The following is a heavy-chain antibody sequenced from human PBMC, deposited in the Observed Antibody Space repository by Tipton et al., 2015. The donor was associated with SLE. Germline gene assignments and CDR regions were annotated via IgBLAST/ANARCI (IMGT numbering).Heavy chain of an antibody. V-gene: IGHV3-9*01. D-gene: IGHD6-19*01. CDR1: GFIFEDSA. CDR2: MTWNGGTI. J-gene: IGHJ3*02. Sequence: SLRLSCAASGFIFEDSAMHWVRQAPGKGLEWVSGMTWNGGTIDYADSVKGRFTISRDNAKNSLYLQMNSLRAEDTALYYCVKDSNLKYSSAWYEPFDIWGQGTMVTVSS. CDR3: VKDSNLKYSSAWYEPFDI.